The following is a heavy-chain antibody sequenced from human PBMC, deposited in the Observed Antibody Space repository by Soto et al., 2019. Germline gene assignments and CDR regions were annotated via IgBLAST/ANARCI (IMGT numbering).Heavy chain of an antibody. Sequence: EASVKVSCKASRYTFSTYAIHWVRQAPGQSLEWMGWINAGNGNTKYSQKFQGRATITRDTSANTAYMELSSLRSEDTAVYYCARDGAVAGGINFDYWGQGTLVTVSS. CDR2: INAGNGNT. J-gene: IGHJ4*02. V-gene: IGHV1-3*01. D-gene: IGHD6-19*01. CDR3: ARDGAVAGGINFDY. CDR1: RYTFSTYA.